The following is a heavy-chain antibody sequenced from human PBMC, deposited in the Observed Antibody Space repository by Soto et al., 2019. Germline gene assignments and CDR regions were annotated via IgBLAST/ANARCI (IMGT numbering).Heavy chain of an antibody. J-gene: IGHJ4*02. CDR1: GYTFTSYD. CDR2: MNPNSGNT. V-gene: IGHV1-8*01. Sequence: ASVKVSCKASGYTFTSYDINWVRQATGQGLEWMGWMNPNSGNTGYAQEFQGRVTMTRNTSISTAYMELSSLRSEDTAVYYCAGERYSSSWYPFDSGGQGTLVTVSS. D-gene: IGHD6-13*01. CDR3: AGERYSSSWYPFDS.